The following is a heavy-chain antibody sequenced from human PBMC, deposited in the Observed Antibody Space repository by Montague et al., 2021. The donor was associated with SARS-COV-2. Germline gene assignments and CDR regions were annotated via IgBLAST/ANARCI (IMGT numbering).Heavy chain of an antibody. Sequence: SETLSLTCTVSGGSISNDEYYWNWIRQPPGKGLEWIGEINHSGSTNYNPSLKSRVTMSVDTSKNQFSLKLSSVTAADTAVYYCARGARQGYGFRLGSFDSWGQGTLVTVSS. J-gene: IGHJ4*02. CDR2: INHSGST. D-gene: IGHD3-10*01. CDR1: GGSISNDEYY. V-gene: IGHV4-34*01. CDR3: ARGARQGYGFRLGSFDS.